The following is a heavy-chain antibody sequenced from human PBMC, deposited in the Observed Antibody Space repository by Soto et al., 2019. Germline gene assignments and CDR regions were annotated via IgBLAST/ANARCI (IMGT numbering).Heavy chain of an antibody. CDR3: ARKEGVHPSHYYYGMDG. CDR2: IDPGDSYT. D-gene: IGHD3-16*01. J-gene: IGHJ6*02. CDR1: GYSFTIDC. Sequence: GESLKISCNGSGYSFTIDCISLVLQMPGKGLEWMGRIDPGDSYTNYSPSFQGHVTISADKSISTAYLPWSSLKASDTAMYYCARKEGVHPSHYYYGMDGWGQVTTVTDS. V-gene: IGHV5-10-1*01.